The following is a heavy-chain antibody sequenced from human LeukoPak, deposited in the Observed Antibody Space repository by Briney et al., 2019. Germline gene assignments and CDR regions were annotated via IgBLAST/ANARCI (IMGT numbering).Heavy chain of an antibody. D-gene: IGHD3-10*01. V-gene: IGHV3-23*01. CDR1: GFTFSSYA. Sequence: PGGSLRLSCAASGFTFSSYAMSWVRQAPGKGLEWVSAISGSGGSTYYADSVKGRFTISRDNSKNTLYLQMNSLRPEDTAVYYCAKAITLIRGVINKDGMDVWGQGTTVTVSS. J-gene: IGHJ6*02. CDR3: AKAITLIRGVINKDGMDV. CDR2: ISGSGGST.